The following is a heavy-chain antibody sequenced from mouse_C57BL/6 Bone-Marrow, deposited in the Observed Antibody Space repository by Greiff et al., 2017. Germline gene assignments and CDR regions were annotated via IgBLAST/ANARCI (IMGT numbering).Heavy chain of an antibody. D-gene: IGHD2-5*01. Sequence: EVKVIESGGGLVKPGGSLKLSCAASGFTFSSYAMSWVRQTPEKRLEWVATISDGGSYTYYPDNVKGRFTISRDNAKNNLYLQMSHLKSEDTAMYYCARDRRGDYSKWNYFDYWGQGTTLTVSS. CDR1: GFTFSSYA. CDR2: ISDGGSYT. CDR3: ARDRRGDYSKWNYFDY. J-gene: IGHJ2*01. V-gene: IGHV5-4*01.